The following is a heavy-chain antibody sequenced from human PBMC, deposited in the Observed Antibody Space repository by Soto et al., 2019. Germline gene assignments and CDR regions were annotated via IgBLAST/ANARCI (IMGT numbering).Heavy chain of an antibody. CDR2: IWYDGSNK. J-gene: IGHJ3*02. CDR1: GFTFSSYG. Sequence: GGSLRLSCAASGFTFSSYGMHWVRQAPGKGLEWVAVIWYDGSNKYYADSVKGRFTISRDNSKNTLYLQMNSLRAEDTAVYYCARDRHEQGGGSDYYDSSGDDAFDIWGQGTMVTVSS. CDR3: ARDRHEQGGGSDYYDSSGDDAFDI. V-gene: IGHV3-33*01. D-gene: IGHD3-22*01.